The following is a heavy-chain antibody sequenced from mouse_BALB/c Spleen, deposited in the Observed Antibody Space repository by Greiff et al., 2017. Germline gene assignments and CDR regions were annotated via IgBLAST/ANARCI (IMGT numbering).Heavy chain of an antibody. D-gene: IGHD2-1*01. CDR1: GFNNKDTY. J-gene: IGHJ1*01. CDR2: IDPANGNT. Sequence: EVQLQQSGAELVKPGASVKLSCTASGFNNKDTYMHWVKQRPEQGLEWTGRIDPANGNTKYDPKFQGKATITADTSSNTAYLQLSSLTSEDTAVYYCARDGNLRYFDVWGAGTTVTVSS. CDR3: ARDGNLRYFDV. V-gene: IGHV14-3*02.